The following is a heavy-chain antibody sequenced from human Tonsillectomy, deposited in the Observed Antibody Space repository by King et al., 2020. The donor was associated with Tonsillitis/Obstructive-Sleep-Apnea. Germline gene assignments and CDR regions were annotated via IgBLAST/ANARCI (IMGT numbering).Heavy chain of an antibody. CDR3: AREGGDGFSYGYAAYYYYMDV. V-gene: IGHV3-7*01. D-gene: IGHD5-18*01. CDR1: GFTFSSYW. CDR2: IKQDGSEK. Sequence: VQLVESGGGLVQPGGSLRLSCAASGFTFSSYWMSWVRQAPGKGLEWVANIKQDGSEKYCVDSVKGRFTISRDNAKNSLYLQMNSLRAEETAVYYCAREGGDGFSYGYAAYYYYMDVWGKGTTVTVSS. J-gene: IGHJ6*03.